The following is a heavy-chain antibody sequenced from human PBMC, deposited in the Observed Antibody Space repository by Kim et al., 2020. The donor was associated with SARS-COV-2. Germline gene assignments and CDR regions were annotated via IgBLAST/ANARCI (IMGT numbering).Heavy chain of an antibody. CDR3: ARWHGSGSRYFDC. J-gene: IGHJ4*02. CDR2: INSDGSST. V-gene: IGHV3-74*01. CDR1: GFTFSSDW. D-gene: IGHD3-10*01. Sequence: GGSLRLSCAASGFTFSSDWMHWVRQAPEKGLVWVSRINSDGSSTTYVDSVKGRFTISRDNAKNTLYLQMNSLRAEDTGVYYCARWHGSGSRYFDCWGQGTLVTVSS.